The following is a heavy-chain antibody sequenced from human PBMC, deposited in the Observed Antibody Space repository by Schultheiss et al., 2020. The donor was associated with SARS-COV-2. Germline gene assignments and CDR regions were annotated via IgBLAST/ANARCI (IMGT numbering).Heavy chain of an antibody. J-gene: IGHJ2*01. V-gene: IGHV4-30-2*01. CDR1: GGSISSGGYS. Sequence: SETLSLTCAVSGGSISSGGYSWSWIRQPPGKGLEWIGYIYHSGSTYYNPSLKSRVTISVDTSKNQFSLKLSSVTAADTAVYYCARGRGGNSNWYFDLWGRGTLVTVSS. CDR3: ARGRGGNSNWYFDL. D-gene: IGHD4-23*01. CDR2: IYHSGST.